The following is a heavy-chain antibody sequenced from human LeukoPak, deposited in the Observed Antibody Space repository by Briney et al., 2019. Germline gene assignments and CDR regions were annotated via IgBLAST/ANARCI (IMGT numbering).Heavy chain of an antibody. Sequence: PSETLSPTCAVSGGSISSGGYSWSWIRQPPGKGLEWIGYIYHSGSTYYNPSLKSRVTISVDRSKNQFSLKLSSVTAADTAVYYCARGSTYYYGSGSYGNWFDPWGQGTLVTVSS. J-gene: IGHJ5*02. CDR1: GGSISSGGYS. CDR3: ARGSTYYYGSGSYGNWFDP. D-gene: IGHD3-10*01. V-gene: IGHV4-30-2*01. CDR2: IYHSGST.